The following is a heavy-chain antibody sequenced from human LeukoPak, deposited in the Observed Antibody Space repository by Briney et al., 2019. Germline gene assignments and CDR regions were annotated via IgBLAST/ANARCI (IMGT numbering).Heavy chain of an antibody. CDR2: INHSGST. D-gene: IGHD2-2*01. V-gene: IGHV4-34*01. J-gene: IGHJ4*02. CDR1: GGSFSGYY. Sequence: SETLSLTCAVYGGSFSGYYWSWIRQPPGKGLEWIGEINHSGSTNYNPSLKSRVTISVDTSKNQFSLKLSSVTAADTAVYYCARGFSTWPFWGQGTLVTVSS. CDR3: ARGFSTWPF.